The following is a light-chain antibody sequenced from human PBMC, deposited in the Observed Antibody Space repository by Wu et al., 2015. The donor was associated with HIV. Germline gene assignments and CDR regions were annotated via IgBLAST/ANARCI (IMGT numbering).Light chain of an antibody. J-gene: IGKJ1*01. CDR1: QNVITN. CDR3: QQYESRPRT. V-gene: IGKV3-15*01. CDR2: DTS. Sequence: EIVMTQSPAALSVSPGERASLSCRASQNVITNLAWYQQKPGQPPRLLFFDTSTRALGIPARFSGSGFGTEFTLTINNIESEDFGVYYCQQYESRPRTFGQGTKV.